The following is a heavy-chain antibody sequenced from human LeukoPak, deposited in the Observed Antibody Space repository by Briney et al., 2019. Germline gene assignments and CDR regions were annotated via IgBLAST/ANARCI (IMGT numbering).Heavy chain of an antibody. CDR1: GYTLTELS. CDR2: FDPEDGET. D-gene: IGHD2-15*01. CDR3: ATSTYCSGGSCYPPNWFDP. J-gene: IGHJ5*02. V-gene: IGHV1-24*01. Sequence: ASVKVSCKVSGYTLTELSMHWVRQAPGKGLEWMGGFDPEDGETIYAQKFQGRVTMTEDTSTDTAYMELSSLRSEDTAVYYCATSTYCSGGSCYPPNWFDPWGQGTLVTVSS.